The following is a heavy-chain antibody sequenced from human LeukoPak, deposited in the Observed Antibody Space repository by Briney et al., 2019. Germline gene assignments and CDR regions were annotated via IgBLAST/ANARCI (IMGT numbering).Heavy chain of an antibody. V-gene: IGHV4-39*07. Sequence: SETLSLTCTVSDDSISDYYRGWIRQPPGKGLEWIGSIYYLGFPYSDPSLKSRVTMSVDTSKNQFSLKLTSVTAADTAVYYCARDKRDFYDSSRYYQNDAFDIWGQGTMVTVSS. CDR2: IYYLGFP. CDR3: ARDKRDFYDSSRYYQNDAFDI. D-gene: IGHD3-22*01. CDR1: DDSISDYY. J-gene: IGHJ3*02.